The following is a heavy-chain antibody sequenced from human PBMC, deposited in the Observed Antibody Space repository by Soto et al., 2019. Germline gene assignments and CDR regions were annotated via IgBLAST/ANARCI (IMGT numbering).Heavy chain of an antibody. CDR1: GYTFTAYY. Sequence: ASVEVSCKASGYTFTAYYLHWLRQAPGQGLEWMGWVNPHSGATVFAQKFLSSVTLTTNTSINTAYRELTSLTSDVTALYYCARPPNPWEPYAFHIWGHGTLVTVSS. CDR2: VNPHSGAT. D-gene: IGHD1-26*01. V-gene: IGHV1-2*04. CDR3: ARPPNPWEPYAFHI. J-gene: IGHJ3*02.